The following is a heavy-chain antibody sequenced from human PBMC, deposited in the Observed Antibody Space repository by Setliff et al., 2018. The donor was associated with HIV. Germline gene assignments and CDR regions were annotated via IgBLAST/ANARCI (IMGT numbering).Heavy chain of an antibody. CDR1: GGSISTNNFY. J-gene: IGHJ4*02. V-gene: IGHV4-39*01. Sequence: PSETLSLTCTVTGGSISTNNFYWGWIRQPPGKGLQWIGSIYFTGDSYYDPSLKSRVTTSVDTSKNQFSLKLSSVTAADTAVYYCARHKSQPYYFDYWGQGTLVTVSS. CDR3: ARHKSQPYYFDY. CDR2: IYFTGDS.